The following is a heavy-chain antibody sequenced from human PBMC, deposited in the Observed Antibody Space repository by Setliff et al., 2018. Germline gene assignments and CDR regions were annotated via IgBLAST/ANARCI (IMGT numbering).Heavy chain of an antibody. J-gene: IGHJ5*02. CDR1: GYTFSDHY. D-gene: IGHD6-19*01. V-gene: IGHV1-2*02. Sequence: ASVKVSCKASGYTFSDHYMHWVRQVPGQGLGWMGWINPKSGGTKYAEQFQGRVTMTRDTSINTAYMELSSLRSDDTAVCYCARDGLGWLKWFDPWGQGTLVTVSS. CDR3: ARDGLGWLKWFDP. CDR2: INPKSGGT.